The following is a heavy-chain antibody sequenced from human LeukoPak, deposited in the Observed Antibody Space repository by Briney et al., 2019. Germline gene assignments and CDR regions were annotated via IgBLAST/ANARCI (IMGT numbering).Heavy chain of an antibody. Sequence: PSETLSLTCAVYGGSFSGYYWSWIRQPPGKGLEWSGEINHSGSTNYNPSLTSRVTISVDTSKNLFSLKLSSVTAADTAVYYCARGNTGDSGSYYGAYYYYYYMDVWGKGTTVTVSS. V-gene: IGHV4-34*01. CDR2: INHSGST. D-gene: IGHD1-26*01. CDR3: ARGNTGDSGSYYGAYYYYYYMDV. J-gene: IGHJ6*03. CDR1: GGSFSGYY.